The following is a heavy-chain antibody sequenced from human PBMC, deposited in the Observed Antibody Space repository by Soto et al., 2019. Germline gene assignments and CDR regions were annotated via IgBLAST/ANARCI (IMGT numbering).Heavy chain of an antibody. Sequence: GGSLRLSCAASGFTFDNCAMSWVRHAPGKGLEWILGISGSGGSTYYADSVKGRFTISRDNSKNTVYLQMNSLRADDTAVYYCAKGKTSGWYYFDFWGQGTLVTVSS. CDR1: GFTFDNCA. CDR2: ISGSGGST. J-gene: IGHJ4*02. CDR3: AKGKTSGWYYFDF. D-gene: IGHD6-19*01. V-gene: IGHV3-23*01.